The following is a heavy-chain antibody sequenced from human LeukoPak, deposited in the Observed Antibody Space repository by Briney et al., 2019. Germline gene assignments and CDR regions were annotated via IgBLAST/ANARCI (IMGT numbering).Heavy chain of an antibody. CDR2: IKHDGSET. CDR1: GFTFSSIW. D-gene: IGHD5-12*01. Sequence: PGGSLRLSCATSGFTFSSIWMSWVRQAPGKGLEWVANIKHDGSETNYVDSVKGRFTISRDNAKNSLHLQMNSLRVEDTAVYYCARGGSSRFASWGQGTLVTVSS. V-gene: IGHV3-7*04. J-gene: IGHJ4*02. CDR3: ARGGSSRFAS.